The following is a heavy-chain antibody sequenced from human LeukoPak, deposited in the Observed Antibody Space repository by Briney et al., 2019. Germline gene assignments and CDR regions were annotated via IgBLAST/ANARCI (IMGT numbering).Heavy chain of an antibody. CDR1: GFTFSSYA. V-gene: IGHV3-23*01. D-gene: IGHD6-19*01. CDR3: AKGRYSSGWYDYFDY. CDR2: INGSGGST. J-gene: IGHJ4*02. Sequence: GGSLRLSCAASGFTFSSYAMSWVRQAPGKGLEWVSAINGSGGSTYYADSVKGRFTISRDNSKNTLYLQMNSLRAEDTAVYYCAKGRYSSGWYDYFDYWGQGTLVTVSS.